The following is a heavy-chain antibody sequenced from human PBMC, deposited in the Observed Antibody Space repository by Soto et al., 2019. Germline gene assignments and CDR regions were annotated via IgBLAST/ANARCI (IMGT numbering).Heavy chain of an antibody. CDR2: IYYIGNA. CDR1: GGSISSYY. CDR3: ARDRGRGYNFGSHDYYYGMDV. Sequence: SETLSLTCTVSGGSISSYYWSWIRQPPGKGLEWIGYIYYIGNAHYNPSLKSRVTISVDMPKTQFSLKLSSVTAADTAVYYCARDRGRGYNFGSHDYYYGMDVWGQGTTVTVSS. J-gene: IGHJ6*02. V-gene: IGHV4-59*01. D-gene: IGHD5-18*01.